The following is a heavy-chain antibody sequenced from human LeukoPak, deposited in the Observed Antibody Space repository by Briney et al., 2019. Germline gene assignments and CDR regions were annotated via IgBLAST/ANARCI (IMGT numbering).Heavy chain of an antibody. CDR3: AGYRLRYTFDP. D-gene: IGHD1-1*01. Sequence: GASVKVSCKASGGTFSSYAISWVRQAPGQGLEWMGGIIPIFGTANYAQKFQGRVTITTDESTSTAYMELSSLRSEDTAVYYCAGYRLRYTFDPWGQGTLVTVSS. V-gene: IGHV1-69*05. CDR1: GGTFSSYA. CDR2: IIPIFGTA. J-gene: IGHJ5*02.